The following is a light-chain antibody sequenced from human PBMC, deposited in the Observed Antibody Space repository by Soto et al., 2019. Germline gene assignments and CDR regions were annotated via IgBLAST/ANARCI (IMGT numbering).Light chain of an antibody. Sequence: EIVMTHSPATLSVSPGERATLSCRASQSVSSNLAWYQQKPGQAPRLLIYGASTRATGIPARLSGSGSGTEFTLNISRLQSEDFAVYYCQQYNNWLTLGGRPKVDIK. CDR1: QSVSSN. J-gene: IGKJ4*01. V-gene: IGKV3-15*01. CDR2: GAS. CDR3: QQYNNWLT.